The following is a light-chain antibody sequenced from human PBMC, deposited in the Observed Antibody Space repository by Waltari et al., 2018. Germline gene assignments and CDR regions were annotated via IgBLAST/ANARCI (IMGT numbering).Light chain of an antibody. Sequence: DIQMTQSPSTLSASVGGRFTTTCRASQSISNWLAWYQQKPGKAPKLLIYKASTLESGVPSRFSGSGSGTEFTLTISSLQPDDFATYYCQQYNSYSLLTFGGGTKVEIK. CDR2: KAS. CDR3: QQYNSYSLLT. J-gene: IGKJ4*01. V-gene: IGKV1-5*03. CDR1: QSISNW.